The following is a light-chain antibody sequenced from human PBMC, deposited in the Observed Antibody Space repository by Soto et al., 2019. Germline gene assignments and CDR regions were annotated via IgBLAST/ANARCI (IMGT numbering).Light chain of an antibody. CDR2: IAS. V-gene: IGKV3D-15*01. Sequence: EIVETQAPGTLSLSPGERATLSGRGRASVSGNLAWDWHKQRQAPALRIHIASASATGIPARFSGSGSGTEFTLTISSPRSEDFAVYDCQRYSHWPRTFGQGTQVDIK. J-gene: IGKJ1*01. CDR1: ASVSGN. CDR3: QRYSHWPRT.